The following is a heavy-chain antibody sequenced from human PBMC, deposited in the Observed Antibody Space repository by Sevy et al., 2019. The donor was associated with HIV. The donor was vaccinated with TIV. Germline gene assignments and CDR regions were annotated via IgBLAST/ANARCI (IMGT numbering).Heavy chain of an antibody. V-gene: IGHV3-7*03. D-gene: IGHD2-2*01. Sequence: GGSLRLSCAASGFTFSSYWMSWVRQAPGKGLEWVANIKQDGSEKYYVDSVKGRFTISRDNAKNSLYLQMNSLRAEDTAVYYCARDMRAYCSSTSCPQEYYYYGMDVWGQGTTVTVSS. J-gene: IGHJ6*02. CDR2: IKQDGSEK. CDR3: ARDMRAYCSSTSCPQEYYYYGMDV. CDR1: GFTFSSYW.